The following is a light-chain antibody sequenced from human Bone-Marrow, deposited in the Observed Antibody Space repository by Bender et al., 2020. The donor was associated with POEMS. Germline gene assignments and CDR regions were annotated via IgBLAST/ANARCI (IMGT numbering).Light chain of an antibody. CDR3: CSYAGSDTWV. V-gene: IGLV1-44*01. Sequence: QSVLTQPPSASGTPGQRVTISCSGSSSNIGTNPVNWYQQLPGTAPKLLIYINNQRPSDVSPRFSGSTSGNTASLTISGLQAEDEADYFCCSYAGSDTWVFGGGSRLTVL. J-gene: IGLJ3*02. CDR1: SSNIGTNP. CDR2: INN.